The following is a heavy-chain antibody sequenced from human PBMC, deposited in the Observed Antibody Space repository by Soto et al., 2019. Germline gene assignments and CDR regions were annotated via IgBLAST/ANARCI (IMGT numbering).Heavy chain of an antibody. J-gene: IGHJ4*02. Sequence: QVQLQESGPGLVKPSQTLSLTCSVSGASTVTHYHWTWIRQPPGKGLEWMGYIFNSGTPFYNPSLTSRLSLSMDTSGTHFSLELRSVTAADTAVYYCALALGPTTGLDYWGQGTLVTVSS. CDR2: IFNSGTP. CDR3: ALALGPTTGLDY. CDR1: GASTVTHYH. D-gene: IGHD1-26*01. V-gene: IGHV4-31*02.